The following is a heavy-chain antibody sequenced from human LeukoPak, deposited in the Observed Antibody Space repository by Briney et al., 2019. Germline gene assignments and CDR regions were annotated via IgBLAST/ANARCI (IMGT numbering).Heavy chain of an antibody. J-gene: IGHJ3*02. CDR3: AKVVTENDAFDI. Sequence: GSLRLSCAASGFTFSSYGMHWVRQAPGKGLEWVAFIRYDGSNKYYADSVKGRFTISRDNSKNTLYLQMNSLRAEDTAVYYCAKVVTENDAFDIWGQGTMVTVSS. CDR1: GFTFSSYG. V-gene: IGHV3-30*02. CDR2: IRYDGSNK.